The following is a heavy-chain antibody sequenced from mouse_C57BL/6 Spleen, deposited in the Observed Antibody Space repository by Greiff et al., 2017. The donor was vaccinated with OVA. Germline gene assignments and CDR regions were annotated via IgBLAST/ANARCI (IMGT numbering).Heavy chain of an antibody. CDR2: IDPSDSYT. J-gene: IGHJ4*01. V-gene: IGHV1-69*01. D-gene: IGHD1-1*01. Sequence: QSCKASGYTFTSYWMHWVKQRPGQGLEWIGEIDPSDSYTNYNQKFKGKSTLTVDKSSSTAYMQLSSLTSEDSAVYYCGLRSYAMDYWGQGTSVTVSS. CDR1: GYTFTSYW. CDR3: GLRSYAMDY.